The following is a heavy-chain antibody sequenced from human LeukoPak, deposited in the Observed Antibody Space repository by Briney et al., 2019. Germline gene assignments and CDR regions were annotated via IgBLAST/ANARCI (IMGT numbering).Heavy chain of an antibody. CDR3: ARGPIHLWLHNGMDV. D-gene: IGHD5-12*01. V-gene: IGHV3-49*04. Sequence: GGSPRLSCTASGFIFGDHAMSWVRQAPGKGLEWVGFIRSKAYGGTTEYAASVKGRFTISRDDSEGIAYLQMNSLRIDDTAVYYCARGPIHLWLHNGMDVWGQGTTVIVFS. CDR2: IRSKAYGGTT. J-gene: IGHJ6*02. CDR1: GFIFGDHA.